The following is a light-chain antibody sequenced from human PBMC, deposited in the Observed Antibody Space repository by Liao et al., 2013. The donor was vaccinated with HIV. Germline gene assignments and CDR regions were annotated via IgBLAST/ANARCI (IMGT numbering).Light chain of an antibody. CDR3: QVWHNSHDLV. J-gene: IGLJ3*02. CDR1: KLGEKF. CDR2: QNT. V-gene: IGLV3-1*01. Sequence: SYELTQPHAVSVSPGQTASITCSGYKLGEKFVCWYQQKPGQSPLPVIYQNTRRPSGIPGRFSGSNSENTATLTISGTQPMDEADYYCQVWHNSHDLVFGGGTKLTVL.